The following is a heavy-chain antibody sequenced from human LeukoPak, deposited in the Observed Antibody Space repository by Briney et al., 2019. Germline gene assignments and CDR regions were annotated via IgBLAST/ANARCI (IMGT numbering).Heavy chain of an antibody. Sequence: GGSLRLSCTASGFSFSGHWMHWARQLPGKGLVWVSRISPTGSTTSYADSVKGRFTVSRDNAKNTLYLQVNNLRAEDTAVYYCATDLSGRQDYWGQGTLVTVSS. V-gene: IGHV3-74*01. CDR3: ATDLSGRQDY. J-gene: IGHJ4*02. D-gene: IGHD5-12*01. CDR2: ISPTGSTT. CDR1: GFSFSGHW.